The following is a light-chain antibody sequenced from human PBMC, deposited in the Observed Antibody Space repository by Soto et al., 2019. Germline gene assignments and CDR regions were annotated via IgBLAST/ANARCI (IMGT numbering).Light chain of an antibody. V-gene: IGKV1-5*01. CDR3: QQYNSYSPLT. J-gene: IGKJ4*01. Sequence: DIQMTQSPSSLSASVGDRVTITCRARQSISSWLAWYQQKPGKAPKLLNFDAYSLESGVPSRFSGSRSGTEFTLTITSLQPDDYSTYYCQQYNSYSPLTFGGGTKVDIK. CDR1: QSISSW. CDR2: DAY.